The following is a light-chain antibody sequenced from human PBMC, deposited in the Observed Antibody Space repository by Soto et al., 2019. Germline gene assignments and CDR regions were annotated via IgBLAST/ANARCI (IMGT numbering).Light chain of an antibody. J-gene: IGLJ1*01. CDR2: DVS. Sequence: QSALTQPASVSGSPGQSITISCTGTSSDVGGYNYVSWYQQHPGKAPKLMIYDVSNRPSGVSNRFSGSKSGNTASLTISGLRAEEGADYYCSSYTSSSRGVFGPGTKLTVL. CDR1: SSDVGGYNY. V-gene: IGLV2-14*01. CDR3: SSYTSSSRGV.